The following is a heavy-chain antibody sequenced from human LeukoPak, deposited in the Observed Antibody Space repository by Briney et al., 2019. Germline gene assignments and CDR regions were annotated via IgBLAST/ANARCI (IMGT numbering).Heavy chain of an antibody. V-gene: IGHV3-30*02. Sequence: QPGGSLRLSCAAPGFTFSSYGMHWVRQAPGKGLEWVAFIRYDGSIKYYADSVKGRLTISRDSSKNTLYLQMSSLRTEDTAVYYCAREGGTLSTSPTLDYWGQGTLVTVSS. CDR1: GFTFSSYG. CDR3: AREGGTLSTSPTLDY. D-gene: IGHD1-1*01. J-gene: IGHJ4*02. CDR2: IRYDGSIK.